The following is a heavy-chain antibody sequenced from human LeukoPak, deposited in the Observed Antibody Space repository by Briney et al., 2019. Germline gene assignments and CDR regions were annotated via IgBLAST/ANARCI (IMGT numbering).Heavy chain of an antibody. D-gene: IGHD2-2*01. J-gene: IGHJ6*03. Sequence: SETLSLTCTVSGGSISSSSYYWGWIRQPPGRGLEWIGSIYYSGSTYYNPSLKSRVTISVDTSKNQFSLKLSSVTAADTAVYYCARAIVVVPAARPGYYYMDVWGKGTTVTVSS. CDR1: GGSISSSSYY. V-gene: IGHV4-39*01. CDR2: IYYSGST. CDR3: ARAIVVVPAARPGYYYMDV.